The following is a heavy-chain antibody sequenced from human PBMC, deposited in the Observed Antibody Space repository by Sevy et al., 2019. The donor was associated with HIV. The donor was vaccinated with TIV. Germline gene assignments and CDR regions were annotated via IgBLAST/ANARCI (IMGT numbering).Heavy chain of an antibody. Sequence: SETLSLTCTVSGDSITSSRHYWSWIRQPPGKGLEWIGSVSYTGETFFSPSLKSRGTISVDASKNQFSLRLTSVTAADTAVYYCGRRVDTDLVPGVAFDYWGQGTLVTVSS. V-gene: IGHV4-39*01. CDR1: GDSITSSRHY. CDR2: VSYTGET. CDR3: GRRVDTDLVPGVAFDY. J-gene: IGHJ4*02. D-gene: IGHD5-18*01.